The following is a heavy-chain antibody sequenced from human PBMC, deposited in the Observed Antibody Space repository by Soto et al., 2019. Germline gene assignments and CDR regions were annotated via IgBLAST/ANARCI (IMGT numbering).Heavy chain of an antibody. Sequence: PGGSLRLSCAASGFTFDDYAMHWVRQAPGKGLEWVSGISWNSGRIGYADSVKGRFTISRDRSKNTLYLQMSSLRAEDTALYYCAKNQERELPRVIDFWGQGTLVTVSS. J-gene: IGHJ4*02. V-gene: IGHV3-9*01. CDR1: GFTFDDYA. CDR3: AKNQERELPRVIDF. D-gene: IGHD1-7*01. CDR2: ISWNSGRI.